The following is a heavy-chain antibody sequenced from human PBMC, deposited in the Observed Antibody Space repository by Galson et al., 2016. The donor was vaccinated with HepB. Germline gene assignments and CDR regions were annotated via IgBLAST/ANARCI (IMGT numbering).Heavy chain of an antibody. CDR2: IRSKADSFAT. J-gene: IGHJ3*02. D-gene: IGHD2-15*01. V-gene: IGHV3-73*01. CDR1: GFTLSGSA. Sequence: SLRLSCAASGFTLSGSAMHWVRKASGKGLEWVGRIRSKADSFATAYAASVKGRFTISRDDSKNTAYLQMNSLKTEDTAVYYCTSGGGRLAAVDIWGQGTMVTVSS. CDR3: TSGGGRLAAVDI.